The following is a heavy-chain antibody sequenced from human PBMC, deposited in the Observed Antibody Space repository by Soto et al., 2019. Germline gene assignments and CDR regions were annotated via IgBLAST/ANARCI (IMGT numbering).Heavy chain of an antibody. CDR2: IDPSDSYT. CDR1: GYSFTSYW. D-gene: IGHD3-10*01. J-gene: IGHJ4*02. CDR3: ASLMVRGVINTDPFDY. V-gene: IGHV5-10-1*01. Sequence: GESLKISCKGSGYSFTSYWISWVRQMPGKGLEWMGRIDPSDSYTNYSPSFQGHVTISADKSISTAYLQWSSLKASDTAMYYCASLMVRGVINTDPFDYWGQGTLVTVSS.